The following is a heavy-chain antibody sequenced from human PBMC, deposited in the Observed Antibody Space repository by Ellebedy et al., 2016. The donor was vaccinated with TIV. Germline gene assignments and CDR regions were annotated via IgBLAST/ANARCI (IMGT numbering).Heavy chain of an antibody. CDR2: ISAYNGNT. V-gene: IGHV1-18*04. CDR3: ARDPPVVAAIYGMDV. J-gene: IGHJ6*02. Sequence: AASVKVSCKASGYTFTGYYMHWVRQAPGQGLEWMGWISAYNGNTNYAQKLQGRVTMTTDTSTSTAYMELRSLRSDDTAVYYCARDPPVVAAIYGMDVWGQGTTVTVSS. D-gene: IGHD2-15*01. CDR1: GYTFTGYY.